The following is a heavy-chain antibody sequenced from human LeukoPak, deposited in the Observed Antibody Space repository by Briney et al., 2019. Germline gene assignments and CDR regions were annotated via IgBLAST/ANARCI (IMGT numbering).Heavy chain of an antibody. CDR1: GFTFSSYA. CDR2: ISGSGGST. V-gene: IGHV3-23*01. D-gene: IGHD2-2*01. CDR3: AKDLTAATQIFDY. J-gene: IGHJ4*02. Sequence: GGSLRLSCAASGFTFSSYAMSWVRQAPGKGLEWVSAISGSGGSTYYADSVKGRFTISRDNSKNTLYLQTNSLRAEDTAVYYCAKDLTAATQIFDYWGQGTLVTVSS.